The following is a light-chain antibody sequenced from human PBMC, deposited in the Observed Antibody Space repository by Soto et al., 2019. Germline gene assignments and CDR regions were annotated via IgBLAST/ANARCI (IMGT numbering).Light chain of an antibody. CDR2: GNS. CDR1: SSNIGAGYD. J-gene: IGLJ2*01. Sequence: QSVLTQPPSVSGAPGQRVTISCTGSSSNIGAGYDVHWYQQLPGTAPKLLIYGNSNRPSGVPDRFSGSKSGTSASLAITGLQAEDEADYYCQSYDSSLSGWVSSGGTKLTVL. V-gene: IGLV1-40*01. CDR3: QSYDSSLSGWV.